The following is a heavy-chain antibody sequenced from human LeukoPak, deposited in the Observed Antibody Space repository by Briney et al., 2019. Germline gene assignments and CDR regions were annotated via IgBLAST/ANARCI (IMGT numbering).Heavy chain of an antibody. J-gene: IGHJ4*02. Sequence: SGPTLVKPTQTLTLTCTFSGFSLSTSGVGVGWIRQPPGKALEWLALIYWDDDKRYSPSLKSRLTITKDTSKNQVVLTMTNMDPVDTATYYCAHEINAKLRYFDWLLTTDHPYYFDYWGQGTLVTVSS. CDR3: AHEINAKLRYFDWLLTTDHPYYFDY. CDR1: GFSLSTSGVG. V-gene: IGHV2-5*02. D-gene: IGHD3-9*01. CDR2: IYWDDDK.